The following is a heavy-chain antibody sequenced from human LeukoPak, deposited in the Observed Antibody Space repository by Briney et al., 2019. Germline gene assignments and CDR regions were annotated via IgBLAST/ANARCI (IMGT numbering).Heavy chain of an antibody. Sequence: GGSLRLSRAGSGFTFSSYEMNWVRQAPGKGLEWVAVISYDGSNKYYADSVKGRFTISRDNTKNTLYLQMNSLRAEDTAVYYCAREGYQLLTAFDYWGQGTLVTVSS. CDR2: ISYDGSNK. CDR1: GFTFSSYE. D-gene: IGHD2-2*01. CDR3: AREGYQLLTAFDY. V-gene: IGHV3-30-3*01. J-gene: IGHJ4*02.